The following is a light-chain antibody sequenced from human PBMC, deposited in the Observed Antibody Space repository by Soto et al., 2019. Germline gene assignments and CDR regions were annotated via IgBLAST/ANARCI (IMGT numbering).Light chain of an antibody. CDR2: GAS. Sequence: EIVLTQSPGTLSLSPGERATLSCRASQSVDNNVAWYQQKPGQAPRLLIYGASSRATGIPDRFSGSGSGTDFTLTISRLEPEDFAVYYCQQYGASPFTFGPGTKVDIK. CDR1: QSVDNN. V-gene: IGKV3-20*01. J-gene: IGKJ3*01. CDR3: QQYGASPFT.